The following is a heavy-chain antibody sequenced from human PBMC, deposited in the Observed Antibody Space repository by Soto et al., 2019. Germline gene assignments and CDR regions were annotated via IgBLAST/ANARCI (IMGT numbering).Heavy chain of an antibody. CDR2: ISGSGGST. J-gene: IGHJ3*02. CDR1: GFTFSSYA. V-gene: IGHV3-23*01. Sequence: GGSLRLSCAASGFTFSSYAISWVRQAPGKGLEWVSAISGSGGSTYYADSVKGRFTISRDNSKNTLYLQMNSLRAEDTAVYYCAKDRQVVRNNIVVVVAATPLCAFDIWGQGTMVTVSS. CDR3: AKDRQVVRNNIVVVVAATPLCAFDI. D-gene: IGHD2-15*01.